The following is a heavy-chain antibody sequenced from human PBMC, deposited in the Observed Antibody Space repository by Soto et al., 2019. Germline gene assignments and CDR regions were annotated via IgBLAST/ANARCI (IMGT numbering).Heavy chain of an antibody. CDR3: AREGSSSSSPTFGY. CDR1: GDTFSSYT. CDR2: VIPILGIA. D-gene: IGHD6-6*01. J-gene: IGHJ4*02. Sequence: GASVKVSCKASGDTFSSYTISWVRQAPGQGLEWMGRVIPILGIANYAQKFQGRVTITADKSTSTAYMELSSLRSEDTAVYYCAREGSSSSSPTFGYWGQGTLVTVSS. V-gene: IGHV1-69*04.